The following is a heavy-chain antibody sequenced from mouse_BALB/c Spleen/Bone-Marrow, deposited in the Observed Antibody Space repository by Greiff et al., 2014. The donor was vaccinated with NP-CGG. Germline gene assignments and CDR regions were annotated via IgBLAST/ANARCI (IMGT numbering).Heavy chain of an antibody. CDR1: GYAFTNYL. CDR2: INPGSGGT. J-gene: IGHJ3*01. Sequence: QVQLQQSGAELVRPGTSVKVSCKASGYAFTNYLIEWVKQRPGQGLEWIGVINPGSGGTNYNEKFKGKATLTAGKSSSTAYMQLSSRTSDDSAVYLCARRDGNYAGFAYWGQGTLVTVSA. V-gene: IGHV1-54*03. CDR3: ARRDGNYAGFAY. D-gene: IGHD2-1*01.